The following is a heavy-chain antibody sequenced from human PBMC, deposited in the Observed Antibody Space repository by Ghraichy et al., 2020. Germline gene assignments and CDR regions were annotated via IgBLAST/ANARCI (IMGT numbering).Heavy chain of an antibody. CDR1: GGSFSGYY. CDR3: AREDPQLRRDY. Sequence: SETLSLTCAVYGGSFSGYYWSWIRQPPGKGLEWIGEINHSGSTNYNPSLKSRVTISVDTSKNQFSLKLSSVTAADTAVYYCAREDPQLRRDYWGQGTLVTVSS. CDR2: INHSGST. D-gene: IGHD2-2*01. J-gene: IGHJ4*02. V-gene: IGHV4-34*01.